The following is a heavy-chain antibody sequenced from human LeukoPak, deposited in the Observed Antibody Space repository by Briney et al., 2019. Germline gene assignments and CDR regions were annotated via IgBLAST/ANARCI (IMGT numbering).Heavy chain of an antibody. CDR1: GFTFSSYS. D-gene: IGHD5-24*01. J-gene: IGHJ4*02. CDR2: ISSSSSYI. V-gene: IGHV3-21*01. CDR3: ARVGGDGYNTDY. Sequence: GGSLRLSCAASGFTFSSYSMNWVRRAPGKGLEWVSSISSSSSYIYYADSVKGRFTISRDNAKNSLYLQMNSLRAEDTAVYYCARVGGDGYNTDYWGQGTLVTVSS.